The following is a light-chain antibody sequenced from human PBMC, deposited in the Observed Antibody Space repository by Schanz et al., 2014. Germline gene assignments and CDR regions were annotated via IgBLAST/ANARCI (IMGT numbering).Light chain of an antibody. CDR3: AAWDDSLNGRGV. Sequence: QSVLTQPPSVSGAPGQRVTISCTGSRSNIGAGYDVHWFQQLPGTVPKLLIYGNSIRPSGVPDRFSGSKSGTSASLAISGLQSEDEADYYCAAWDDSLNGRGVFGGGTKLTVL. CDR2: GNS. J-gene: IGLJ3*02. V-gene: IGLV1-40*01. CDR1: RSNIGAGYD.